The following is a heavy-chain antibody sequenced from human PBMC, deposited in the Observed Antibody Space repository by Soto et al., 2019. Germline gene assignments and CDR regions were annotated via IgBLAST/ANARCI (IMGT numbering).Heavy chain of an antibody. J-gene: IGHJ3*02. D-gene: IGHD3-9*01. CDR1: GYTLTELS. CDR3: ATDLGNYDILTGYYKMHDAFDI. Sequence: ASGKVSGKFSGYTLTELSIHWGRQAPGKGLECMGCFDPEDGETIYAQKFQGRVTMTEDTSTDTAYMELSSLRSEDTAVYYCATDLGNYDILTGYYKMHDAFDIWGQGTMVTVSS. V-gene: IGHV1-24*01. CDR2: FDPEDGET.